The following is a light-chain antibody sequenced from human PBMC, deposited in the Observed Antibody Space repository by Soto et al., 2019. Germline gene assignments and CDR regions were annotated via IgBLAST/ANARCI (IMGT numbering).Light chain of an antibody. CDR1: GSNIGAGYD. V-gene: IGLV1-40*01. CDR2: GYV. J-gene: IGLJ2*01. Sequence: QAVVTQPPSVSGAPGQRVTISCTGSGSNIGAGYDIHWYQHLPGTSPKLLIFGYVNRPSGVPDRFSGSRSGMSASLVITGLQAGDEGDYFCQSYDRNVVIFGGGTKLTVL. CDR3: QSYDRNVVI.